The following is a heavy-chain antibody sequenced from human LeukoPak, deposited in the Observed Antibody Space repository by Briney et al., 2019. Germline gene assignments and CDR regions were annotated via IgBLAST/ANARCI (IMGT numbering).Heavy chain of an antibody. CDR3: ARARDCTNGVCYLPGAFDI. CDR1: GGSISSYY. V-gene: IGHV4-59*01. CDR2: VYYSGST. Sequence: PSETLSLTCTVSGGSISSYYWSWIRQPPGKGLEWIGYVYYSGSTNYNPSLKSRVTISVDTSKNQFSLKLSSVTAADTAVYYCARARDCTNGVCYLPGAFDIWGQGTIVTVSS. J-gene: IGHJ3*02. D-gene: IGHD2-8*01.